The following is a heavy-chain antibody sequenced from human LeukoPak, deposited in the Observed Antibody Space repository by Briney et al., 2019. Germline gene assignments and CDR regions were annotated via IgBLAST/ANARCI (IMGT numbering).Heavy chain of an antibody. D-gene: IGHD2-8*01. CDR2: IYSDGNT. CDR1: GFTVSSNY. V-gene: IGHV3-53*01. CDR3: ARDNGNKYYFDY. Sequence: GGSLRLSCAASGFTVSSNYMSWVRQAPGKGLEWVSLIYSDGNTYYADSVKGRFTISRDNSKNTLYLQMNSLRAEDTAVYYCARDNGNKYYFDYWGQGTLVTVSS. J-gene: IGHJ4*02.